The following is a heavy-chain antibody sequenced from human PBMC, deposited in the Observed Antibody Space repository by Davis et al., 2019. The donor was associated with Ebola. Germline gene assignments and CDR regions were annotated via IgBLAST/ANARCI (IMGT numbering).Heavy chain of an antibody. CDR2: LSGGGDST. V-gene: IGHV3-23*01. Sequence: GGSLRLSCAASGFTFSTSAMNWVRQAPGKGLEWFSALSGGGDSTYYADSVKGRFTISRDNSKNTLYLQMNSLRAEDTAVYYCARDKLRESYYYYYGMDVWGQGTTVTVSS. J-gene: IGHJ6*02. CDR3: ARDKLRESYYYYYGMDV. D-gene: IGHD4-17*01. CDR1: GFTFSTSA.